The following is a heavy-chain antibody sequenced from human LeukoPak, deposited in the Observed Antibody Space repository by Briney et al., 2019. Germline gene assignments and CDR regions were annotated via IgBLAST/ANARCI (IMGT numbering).Heavy chain of an antibody. CDR2: IKHDGSEK. Sequence: PGGSLRLSCAASGFIFTNYFMSWVRQAPGKGLEWVASIKHDGSEKYYVDSVRGRFTISRDNTMNSLYLQMNSLRAEDTAVYYCAKGFGAFDIWGQGTMVTVSS. J-gene: IGHJ3*02. V-gene: IGHV3-7*03. CDR1: GFIFTNYF. CDR3: AKGFGAFDI. D-gene: IGHD3-10*01.